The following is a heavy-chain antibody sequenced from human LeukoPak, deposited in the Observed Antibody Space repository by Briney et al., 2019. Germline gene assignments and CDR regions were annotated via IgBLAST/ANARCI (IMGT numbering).Heavy chain of an antibody. CDR2: ISYDGSNK. J-gene: IGHJ4*02. Sequence: PGRSLRPSCAASGFTFSSYGMHWVRQAPGKGLEWVAVISYDGSNKYYADSVKGRFTISRDNSKNTLYLQMNSLRAEDTAVYYCAKSTEYYYDSSPADYWGQGTLVTVSS. CDR3: AKSTEYYYDSSPADY. CDR1: GFTFSSYG. D-gene: IGHD3-22*01. V-gene: IGHV3-30*18.